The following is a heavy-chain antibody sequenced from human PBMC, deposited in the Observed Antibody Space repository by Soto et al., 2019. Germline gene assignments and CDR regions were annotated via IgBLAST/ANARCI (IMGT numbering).Heavy chain of an antibody. CDR1: GFTFGSYW. Sequence: EVQLVESGGGLVQPGGSLRLSCAVSGFTFGSYWMNWVRLIPGKGLEWISYISSSSSALHYADSVRGRFTISRDNAKNSLYLQMNSLRDEDTAVYYCAAWGNWGQGTVVTVSS. CDR2: ISSSSSAL. V-gene: IGHV3-48*02. D-gene: IGHD3-16*01. CDR3: AAWGN. J-gene: IGHJ4*02.